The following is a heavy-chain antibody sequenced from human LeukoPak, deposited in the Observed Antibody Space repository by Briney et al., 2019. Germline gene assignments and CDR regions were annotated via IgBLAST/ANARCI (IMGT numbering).Heavy chain of an antibody. CDR2: MNPNSGNT. J-gene: IGHJ5*02. Sequence: ASVKVSCKASGYTFSNYFMNWVRQAPGQGLEWMGWMNPNSGNTGYAQKFQGRVTMTRNTSISTAYMELSSLRSEDTAVYYCARGGYCSSTSCYRLGGRFDPWGQGTLVTVSS. D-gene: IGHD2-2*01. CDR3: ARGGYCSSTSCYRLGGRFDP. V-gene: IGHV1-8*02. CDR1: GYTFSNYF.